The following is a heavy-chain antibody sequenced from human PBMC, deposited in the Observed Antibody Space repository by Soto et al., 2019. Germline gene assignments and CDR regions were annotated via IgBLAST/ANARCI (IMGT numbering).Heavy chain of an antibody. CDR2: ISYDGSNK. CDR3: ARVLVVAATSYYYYGMDV. V-gene: IGHV3-30-3*01. D-gene: IGHD2-15*01. CDR1: GFTFSSYA. Sequence: VPLVESGGGVVQPGRSLRLSCAASGFTFSSYAMHWVRQAPGKGLEWVAVISYDGSNKYYADSVKGRFTISRDNSKNTLYLQMNSLRAEDTAVYYCARVLVVAATSYYYYGMDVWGQGTTVTVSS. J-gene: IGHJ6*02.